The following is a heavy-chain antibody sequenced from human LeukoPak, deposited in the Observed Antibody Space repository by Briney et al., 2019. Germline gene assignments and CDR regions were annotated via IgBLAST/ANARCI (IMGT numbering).Heavy chain of an antibody. D-gene: IGHD2-2*01. CDR3: VSFYETY. Sequence: PGGSLRLSCAASGNYWMHWVRQAPGKGLVWVSHINSDGSWTIYVDSVKGRFTISKDNAKNMVYLQMNNLRAEDTAVYYCVSFYETYWGRGTLVTVSS. CDR1: GNYW. J-gene: IGHJ4*02. V-gene: IGHV3-74*01. CDR2: INSDGSWT.